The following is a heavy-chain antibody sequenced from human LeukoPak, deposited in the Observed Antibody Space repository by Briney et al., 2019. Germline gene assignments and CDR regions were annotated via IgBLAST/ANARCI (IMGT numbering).Heavy chain of an antibody. CDR2: IRSKANSYAT. CDR3: TRDSSGYFLAGY. V-gene: IGHV3-73*01. D-gene: IGHD3-22*01. CDR1: GLTFSNAW. J-gene: IGHJ4*02. Sequence: GGSLRLSCAASGLTFSNAWMSWVRQASGKGLEWVGRIRSKANSYATAYAASVKGRFTISRDDSKNTAYLQMNSLKTEDTAVYYCTRDSSGYFLAGYWGQGTLVTVSS.